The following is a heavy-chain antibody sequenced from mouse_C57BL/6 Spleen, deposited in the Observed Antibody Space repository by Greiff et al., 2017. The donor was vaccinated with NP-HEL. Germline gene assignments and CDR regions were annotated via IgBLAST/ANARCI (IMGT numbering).Heavy chain of an antibody. V-gene: IGHV1-15*01. Sequence: VKLMESGAELVRPGASVTLSCKASGYTFTDYEMHWVKQTPVHGLEWIGAIDPETGGTAYNQKFKGKAILTADKSSSTAYMELRSLTSEDSAVYYCTRGGIITTVVADWYFDVWGTGTTVTVSS. CDR1: GYTFTDYE. J-gene: IGHJ1*03. CDR2: IDPETGGT. D-gene: IGHD1-1*01. CDR3: TRGGIITTVVADWYFDV.